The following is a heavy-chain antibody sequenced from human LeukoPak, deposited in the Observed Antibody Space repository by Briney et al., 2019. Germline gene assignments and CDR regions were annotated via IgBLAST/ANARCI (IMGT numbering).Heavy chain of an antibody. D-gene: IGHD5-12*01. J-gene: IGHJ6*03. Sequence: ASVKVSCKASGGTFSSYAISWVRQAPGQGLEWMGGIIPIFGTANYAQKFQGRVTITADESTSTAYMELSSLRSEDTAVYYCARCGRDIVATIRDYYYYYYMDVWGKGTTVTISS. V-gene: IGHV1-69*13. CDR2: IIPIFGTA. CDR3: ARCGRDIVATIRDYYYYYYMDV. CDR1: GGTFSSYA.